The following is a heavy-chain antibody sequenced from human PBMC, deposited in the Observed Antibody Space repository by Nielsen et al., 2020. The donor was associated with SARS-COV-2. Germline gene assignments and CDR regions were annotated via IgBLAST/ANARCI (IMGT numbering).Heavy chain of an antibody. Sequence: SETLSLTCTVSGGSISSSSYYWSWIRQPPGKGLEWIGYIYYSGSTNYNPSLKSRVTISVDTSKNQFSLKLSSVTAADTAVYYCARHIRPVGTSTVTTGRRAFDIWGQGTMVTVSS. CDR2: IYYSGST. D-gene: IGHD4-17*01. J-gene: IGHJ3*02. CDR3: ARHIRPVGTSTVTTGRRAFDI. V-gene: IGHV4-61*05. CDR1: GGSISSSSYY.